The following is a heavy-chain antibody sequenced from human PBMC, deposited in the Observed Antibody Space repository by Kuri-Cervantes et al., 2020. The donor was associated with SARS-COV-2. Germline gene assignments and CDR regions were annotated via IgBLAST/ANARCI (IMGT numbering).Heavy chain of an antibody. CDR3: ARGTGDDYYYYYYMDV. D-gene: IGHD1-1*01. V-gene: IGHV4-34*01. CDR1: GGSFSGYY. Sequence: ESLKISCAVYGGSFSGYYWSWIRQPPGKGLEWIGEINHSGSTNYNPSLKSRVTISVDTSKNQFSLKLSSVTAADTAVYYCARGTGDDYYYYYYMDVWGKGTTVTVSS. CDR2: INHSGST. J-gene: IGHJ6*03.